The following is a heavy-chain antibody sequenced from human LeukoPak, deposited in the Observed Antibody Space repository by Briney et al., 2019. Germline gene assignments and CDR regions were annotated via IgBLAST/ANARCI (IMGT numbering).Heavy chain of an antibody. CDR1: GLMFGDFA. J-gene: IGHJ6*03. CDR3: TRDWGPGIRTMDV. V-gene: IGHV3-49*04. Sequence: GGSLRLSCTAFGLMFGDFAMSWVRQAPGKGLEWVGLIRSKAHGGTMEYATSVQGRFIISRDDSKGIGYLQMNSLKPEDTAVYYCTRDWGPGIRTMDVWGKGTTVTVSS. D-gene: IGHD1-14*01. CDR2: IRSKAHGGTM.